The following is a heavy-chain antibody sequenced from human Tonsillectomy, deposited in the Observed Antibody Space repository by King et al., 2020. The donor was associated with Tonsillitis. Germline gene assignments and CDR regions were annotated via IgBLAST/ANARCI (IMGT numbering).Heavy chain of an antibody. CDR2: ISTYNGNT. D-gene: IGHD4-17*01. Sequence: QLVQSGPEVKKPGASVKVSCKASGYTFTTYGISWVRQAPGQGLEWMGWISTYNGNTNYAQKLHGRVTMTTDTSTSTAYMEVRSLTSDDTAVYYCARDGRDYVLFEGWKYWGQGSLVTVSS. CDR1: GYTFTTYG. J-gene: IGHJ4*02. V-gene: IGHV1-18*04. CDR3: ARDGRDYVLFEGWKY.